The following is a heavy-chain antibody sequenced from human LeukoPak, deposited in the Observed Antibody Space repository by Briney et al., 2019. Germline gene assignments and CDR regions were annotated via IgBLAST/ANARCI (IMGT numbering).Heavy chain of an antibody. CDR3: ASIAMAGTAYFDY. Sequence: GGSLRLSCAAYGFTFSSYEMNWVRQAPGKGLEWVSYISSSGSTIYYADSVKGRFTISRDNAKNSLYLQMNGLRAEDTAVYYCASIAMAGTAYFDYWGQGTLVTVSS. CDR2: ISSSGSTI. V-gene: IGHV3-48*03. D-gene: IGHD6-19*01. CDR1: GFTFSSYE. J-gene: IGHJ4*02.